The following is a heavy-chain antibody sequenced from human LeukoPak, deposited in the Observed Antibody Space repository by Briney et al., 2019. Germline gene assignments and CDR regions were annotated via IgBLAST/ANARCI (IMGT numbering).Heavy chain of an antibody. D-gene: IGHD2/OR15-2a*01. CDR3: ARARTFYGEAFDI. CDR2: INHSGST. Sequence: SETLSLTCAVYGGSFSGYYWSWIRQPPGKGLEWIGEINHSGSTNYNPSLKSRVTISVDTSKNQFSLKLSSVTAADTAVYYCARARTFYGEAFDIWGQGTMVTVSS. CDR1: GGSFSGYY. V-gene: IGHV4-34*01. J-gene: IGHJ3*02.